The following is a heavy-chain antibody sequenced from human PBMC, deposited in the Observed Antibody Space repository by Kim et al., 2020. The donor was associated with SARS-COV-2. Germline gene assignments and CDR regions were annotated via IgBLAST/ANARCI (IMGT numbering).Heavy chain of an antibody. Sequence: PSIKSRLPISGVDTSKNQFSLTLSSVTAADTAVYYCARYSRYGSGWYFDYWGQGTLVTVSS. J-gene: IGHJ4*02. CDR3: ARYSRYGSGWYFDY. D-gene: IGHD6-19*01. V-gene: IGHV4-39*07.